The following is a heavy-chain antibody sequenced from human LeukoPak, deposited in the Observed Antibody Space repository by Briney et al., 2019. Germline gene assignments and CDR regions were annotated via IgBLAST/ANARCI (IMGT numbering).Heavy chain of an antibody. CDR2: IYTSGST. CDR3: ARDGSITMIPDYYMDV. CDR1: GGSISSYY. Sequence: SETLSLTCTVSGGSISSYYWSWIRQPAGKGLEWIGRIYTSGSTNYNPSLKSRVTMSVDTSENQFSLKLSSVTAADTAVYYCARDGSITMIPDYYMDVWGKGTTVTVSS. J-gene: IGHJ6*03. V-gene: IGHV4-4*07. D-gene: IGHD3-22*01.